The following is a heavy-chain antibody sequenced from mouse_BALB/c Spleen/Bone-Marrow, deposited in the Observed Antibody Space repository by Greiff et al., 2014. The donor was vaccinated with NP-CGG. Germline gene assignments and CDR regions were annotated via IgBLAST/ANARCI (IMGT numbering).Heavy chain of an antibody. Sequence: VNLVESGAELAKPGASVKMSCKASGYTFTSYWMHWVKQRPGQGLEWIGYINPSTGYTEYNQKFKDKATLTADKSSSTAYMQLSNLTSEDSAVYYCARGDYYFDYRGQGTTLTVSS. CDR3: ARGDYYFDY. D-gene: IGHD2-13*01. CDR2: INPSTGYT. CDR1: GYTFTSYW. V-gene: IGHV1-7*01. J-gene: IGHJ2*01.